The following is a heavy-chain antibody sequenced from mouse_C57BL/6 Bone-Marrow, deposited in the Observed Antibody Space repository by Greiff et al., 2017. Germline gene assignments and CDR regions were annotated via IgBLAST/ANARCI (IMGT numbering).Heavy chain of an antibody. J-gene: IGHJ4*01. CDR1: GFTFSSSG. V-gene: IGHV5-6*01. Sequence: EVQVVESGGDLVKPGGSLKLSCAASGFTFSSSGVSLVRQTPDKRLEWVATISSGGSYTYYPDSVKGRFTISRDNAKNTLYLQMSSLKSEDTAMYYCARQTVVHYYAMDYRGQGALVTAS. D-gene: IGHD1-1*01. CDR2: ISSGGSYT. CDR3: ARQTVVHYYAMDY.